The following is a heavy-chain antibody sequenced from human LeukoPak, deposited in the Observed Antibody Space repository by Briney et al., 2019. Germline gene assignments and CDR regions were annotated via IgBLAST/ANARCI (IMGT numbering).Heavy chain of an antibody. CDR3: ARMLVVRGIGVGEGLDY. D-gene: IGHD3-10*01. CDR1: GGTFSSYT. CDR2: IIPILGIA. Sequence: LVKVSCKASGGTFSSYTISWVRQAPGQGLEWMGRIIPILGIANYAQKFQGRVTITADKSTSTAYMELSSLRSEDTAVYYCARMLVVRGIGVGEGLDYWGQGTLVTVSS. V-gene: IGHV1-69*02. J-gene: IGHJ4*02.